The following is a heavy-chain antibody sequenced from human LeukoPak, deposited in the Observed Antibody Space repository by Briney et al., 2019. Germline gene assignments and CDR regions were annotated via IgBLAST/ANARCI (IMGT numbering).Heavy chain of an antibody. CDR3: RRLVRRSPYYYYYYGMDV. Sequence: SETLSLTCTVSGGSISSSSYYWGWIRQPPGKGLEWIGSIYYSGSTYYNPSLKSRVTISVDTSKNQFSLKLSSVTAADTAVYYCRRLVRRSPYYYYYYGMDVWGQGTTATVSS. J-gene: IGHJ6*02. CDR2: IYYSGST. D-gene: IGHD3-10*01. V-gene: IGHV4-39*01. CDR1: GGSISSSSYY.